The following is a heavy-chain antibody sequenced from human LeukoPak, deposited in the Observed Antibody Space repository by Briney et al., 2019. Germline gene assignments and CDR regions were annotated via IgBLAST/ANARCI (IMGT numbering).Heavy chain of an antibody. J-gene: IGHJ4*02. CDR1: GGSFSGYY. V-gene: IGHV4-34*09. CDR2: IYYSGTT. CDR3: ARGARWYFDY. D-gene: IGHD5-12*01. Sequence: SETLSLTCAVYGGSFSGYYWSWIRQPPGKGLEWIGYIYYSGTTYYNPSLKSRVTISVDTSTNQFSLKLSSVTAADTAVYYCARGARWYFDYWGQGTLVTVSS.